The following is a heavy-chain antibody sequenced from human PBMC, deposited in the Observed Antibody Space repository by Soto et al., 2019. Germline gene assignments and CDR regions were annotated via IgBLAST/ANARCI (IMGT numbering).Heavy chain of an antibody. V-gene: IGHV4-34*01. J-gene: IGHJ4*02. CDR1: GGSFSGYY. CDR2: INHSGST. D-gene: IGHD6-19*01. CDR3: ARGRGWRNYLDY. Sequence: QVQLQQWGAGLLKPSETLSLTCAVYGGSFSGYYWSWIRQPPGKGLEWIGEINHSGSTNYNPSLNSRVTISVDTSKTQLSLNLSSVTAADKAVYYCARGRGWRNYLDYWGQGTLVTASS.